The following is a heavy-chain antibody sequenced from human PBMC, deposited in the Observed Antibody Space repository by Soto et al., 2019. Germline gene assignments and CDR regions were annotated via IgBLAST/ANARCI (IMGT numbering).Heavy chain of an antibody. J-gene: IGHJ4*02. CDR3: ARESEDLTSNFDY. V-gene: IGHV3-21*01. CDR2: ISSSSYI. CDR1: GFTFSSYS. Sequence: GGSLRLSCAASGFTFSSYSMNWVRQAPWKWLEWVSSISSSSYIYYADSVKGRFTISRDNAKNSLYLQMNSLRAEDTAVYYCARESEDLTSNFDYWGQGTLVTVSS.